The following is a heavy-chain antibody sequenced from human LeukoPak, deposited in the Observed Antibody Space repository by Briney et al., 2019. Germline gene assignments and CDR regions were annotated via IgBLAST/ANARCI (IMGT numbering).Heavy chain of an antibody. Sequence: QPGRSLRLSCAASGFTFSSYGMHWVRQAPGKGLEWVAVIWYDGSNKYYADSVKGRFTISRDNSKNTLYLQMNSLRAEDTAVYYCARDGAGYSHFDYWGQGTLVTVSS. CDR1: GFTFSSYG. D-gene: IGHD5-18*01. CDR3: ARDGAGYSHFDY. CDR2: IWYDGSNK. V-gene: IGHV3-33*01. J-gene: IGHJ4*02.